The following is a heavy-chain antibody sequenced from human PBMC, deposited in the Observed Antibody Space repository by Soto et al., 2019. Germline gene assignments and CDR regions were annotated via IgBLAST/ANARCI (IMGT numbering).Heavy chain of an antibody. CDR2: IYTSGST. CDR3: ARDDPLPLMGASSGWFDP. D-gene: IGHD1-26*01. CDR1: GGSISSYY. V-gene: IGHV4-4*07. Sequence: SETLSLTCTVSGGSISSYYWSWIRQPAGKGLEWIGRIYTSGSTNYNPSLKSRVTMSVDTSKNQFSLKLSSVTAADTAVYYCARDDPLPLMGASSGWFDPWGQGTLVTVSS. J-gene: IGHJ5*02.